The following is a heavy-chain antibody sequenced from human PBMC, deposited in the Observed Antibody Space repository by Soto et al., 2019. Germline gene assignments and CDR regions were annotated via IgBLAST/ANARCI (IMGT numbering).Heavy chain of an antibody. D-gene: IGHD3-3*01. V-gene: IGHV4-38-2*02. J-gene: IGHJ4*01. Sequence: PSETLARTFTVSNYSMSSCYYWGWIRQSPGEGLEWIVSMYHSATTYYNPSLKSRVTISIDPSKNQFSLKLTSVTSADTAVYFCARVDFAPIEYWGQGTLVHVSS. CDR1: NYSMSSCYY. CDR2: MYHSATT. CDR3: ARVDFAPIEY.